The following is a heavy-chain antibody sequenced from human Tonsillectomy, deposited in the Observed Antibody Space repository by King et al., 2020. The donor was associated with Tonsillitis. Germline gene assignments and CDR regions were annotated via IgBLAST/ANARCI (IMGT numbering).Heavy chain of an antibody. Sequence: VQLQESGPGLVKPSETLSLTCIVSGGSINPYYWTWIRQSPGKGLEWIGYIYYSGTTNYNPSLKSRVTISVTKSKNQFSLRLKSMTAADTAVYFCARGFTRVRQSPLLDYWGPGTLVTVSS. V-gene: IGHV4-59*01. J-gene: IGHJ4*02. CDR1: GGSINPYY. CDR2: IYYSGTT. CDR3: ARGFTRVRQSPLLDY. D-gene: IGHD2-15*01.